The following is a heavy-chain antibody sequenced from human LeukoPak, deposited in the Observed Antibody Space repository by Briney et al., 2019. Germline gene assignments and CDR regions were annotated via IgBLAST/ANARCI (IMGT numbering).Heavy chain of an antibody. CDR2: INHSGST. J-gene: IGHJ4*02. Sequence: SETLSLTCAVYGESFSGHYWSWIRQPPGKGLEWIGEINHSGSTNYNPSLKSRVTISVDTSKNQFSLKLNSVTAADTAVYYCARGIVLMVYATFDYWGQGTLVTVSS. CDR1: GESFSGHY. V-gene: IGHV4-34*01. CDR3: ARGIVLMVYATFDY. D-gene: IGHD2-8*01.